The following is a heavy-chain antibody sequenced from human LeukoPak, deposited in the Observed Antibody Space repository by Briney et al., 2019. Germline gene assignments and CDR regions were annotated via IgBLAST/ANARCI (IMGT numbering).Heavy chain of an antibody. CDR2: IYYSGST. CDR1: GGSISSHY. CDR3: AREGVAPLAGWFDP. D-gene: IGHD3-3*01. Sequence: PSETLSLTCTVSGGSISSHYWSWIRQPPGKGLGWIGYIYYSGSTNYNPSLKSRGTISVDTSKNQFSLKLSSVTAADTAVYYCAREGVAPLAGWFDPWGRGTLVTVSS. J-gene: IGHJ5*02. V-gene: IGHV4-59*11.